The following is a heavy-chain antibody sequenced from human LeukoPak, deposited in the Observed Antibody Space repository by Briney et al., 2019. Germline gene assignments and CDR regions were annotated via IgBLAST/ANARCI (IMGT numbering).Heavy chain of an antibody. J-gene: IGHJ4*02. D-gene: IGHD4/OR15-4a*01. CDR1: GFTFSSYS. Sequence: GGSLRLSCAASGFTFSSYSMSWVRQAPGKGLEWVGRITSKTDGGATDYAAPVKGRFTISRDDSENTLYLQMNSLKSEDTAIYYCTTYLTTRGQGSLVAVSS. V-gene: IGHV3-15*01. CDR3: TTYLTT. CDR2: ITSKTDGGAT.